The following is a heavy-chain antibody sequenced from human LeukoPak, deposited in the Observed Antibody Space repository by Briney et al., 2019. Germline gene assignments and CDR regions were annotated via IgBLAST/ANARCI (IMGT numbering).Heavy chain of an antibody. Sequence: LRASVKVSCKVSGYTLTELSMHWVRQAPGKGLEWMGGFDPEDGETIYAQKFQGRVTMTEDTSTDTAYMELSSLRSEDTAVYYCATASWSGSYSFPGERTFDYWAREPWSPSPQ. V-gene: IGHV1-24*01. CDR3: ATASWSGSYSFPGERTFDY. CDR2: FDPEDGET. CDR1: GYTLTELS. J-gene: IGHJ4*02. D-gene: IGHD1-26*01.